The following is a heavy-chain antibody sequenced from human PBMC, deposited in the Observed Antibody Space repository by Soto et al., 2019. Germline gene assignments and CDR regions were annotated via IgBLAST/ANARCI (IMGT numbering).Heavy chain of an antibody. CDR2: INSDGSST. D-gene: IGHD4-17*01. CDR3: ARDGNYGDYGFEVFYANDAFDI. CDR1: GFTFSSYW. Sequence: GGSLRLSCAASGFTFSSYWMHWVRQAPGKGLVWVSRINSDGSSTSYADSVKGRFTISRANAKNTLYLQMNSLRAEDTSVYYCARDGNYGDYGFEVFYANDAFDIWGQGTMVTVSS. J-gene: IGHJ3*02. V-gene: IGHV3-74*01.